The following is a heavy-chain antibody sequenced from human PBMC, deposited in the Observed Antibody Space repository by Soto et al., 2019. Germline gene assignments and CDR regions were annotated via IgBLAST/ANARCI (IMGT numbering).Heavy chain of an antibody. J-gene: IGHJ4*02. Sequence: QVQLQQWGAGLLKPSETLSLTCVVYGGSFSGYYWSWIRQPPGKGLECFGEVNHSGGIDYNPSLKSRVTISVDTSKNQFSQKLSCVTAADTAVYYCAGRNGYYSGIDYWGQGTLVTVSS. CDR1: GGSFSGYY. D-gene: IGHD3-22*01. CDR2: VNHSGGI. CDR3: AGRNGYYSGIDY. V-gene: IGHV4-34*02.